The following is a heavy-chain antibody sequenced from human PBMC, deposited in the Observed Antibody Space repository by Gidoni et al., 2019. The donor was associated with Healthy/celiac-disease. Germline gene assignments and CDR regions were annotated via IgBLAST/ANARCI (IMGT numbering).Heavy chain of an antibody. V-gene: IGHV3-30*04. J-gene: IGHJ6*02. CDR2: ISYDGINK. Sequence: QVQLVESGGGVVQPGRSLRLSWAASGFTFSSYAMHWVRQAPGKGLEWVAVISYDGINKYDAASVKGGFTISRDNSKNTLYLQMNSLRAEDTAVYYCARDRGSGSYYYGMDVWGQGTTVTVSS. CDR1: GFTFSSYA. D-gene: IGHD3-10*01. CDR3: ARDRGSGSYYYGMDV.